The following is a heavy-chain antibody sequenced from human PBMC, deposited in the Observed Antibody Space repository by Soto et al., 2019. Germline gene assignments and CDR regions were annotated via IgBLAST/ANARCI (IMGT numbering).Heavy chain of an antibody. CDR3: ATRGYSYGSEY. J-gene: IGHJ4*02. V-gene: IGHV3-33*01. D-gene: IGHD5-18*01. Sequence: PGGSLRLSCAASGFTFSSYGMHWVRQAPGKGLEWVAVIWYDGSNKYYADSVKGRFTISRDNSKNTLYLQMNSLRAEDTAVYYCATRGYSYGSEYWGQGTLVTVSS. CDR1: GFTFSSYG. CDR2: IWYDGSNK.